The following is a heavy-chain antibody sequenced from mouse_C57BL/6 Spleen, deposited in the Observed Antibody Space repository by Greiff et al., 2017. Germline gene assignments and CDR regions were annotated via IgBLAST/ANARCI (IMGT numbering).Heavy chain of an antibody. CDR3: AREGVRRGDAMDY. Sequence: EVQLQQSGPELVKPGASVKISCKASGYSFTGYDMNWVKQSNGKSLEWIGVINPNYGTTSYNQKFKGKATLTVDQSSSTAYMQLNSLTSEDSAVYYWAREGVRRGDAMDYWGQGTSVTVSS. D-gene: IGHD5-1*01. CDR2: INPNYGTT. CDR1: GYSFTGYD. J-gene: IGHJ4*01. V-gene: IGHV1-39*01.